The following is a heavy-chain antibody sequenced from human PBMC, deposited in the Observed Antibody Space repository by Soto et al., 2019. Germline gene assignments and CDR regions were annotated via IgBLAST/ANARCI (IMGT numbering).Heavy chain of an antibody. CDR3: AGRWYGDAFDI. J-gene: IGHJ3*02. CDR1: GGSISSSSYY. Sequence: QLQLQESGPGLVKPSETLSLTCTVSGGSISSSSYYWGWIRQPPGRGLEWIGSIYYSGSTYFNPSLKSRVTISVDTSKNQFSLKLSSVTAADTAVYYCAGRWYGDAFDIWGQGTMVTVSS. D-gene: IGHD6-13*01. CDR2: IYYSGST. V-gene: IGHV4-39*01.